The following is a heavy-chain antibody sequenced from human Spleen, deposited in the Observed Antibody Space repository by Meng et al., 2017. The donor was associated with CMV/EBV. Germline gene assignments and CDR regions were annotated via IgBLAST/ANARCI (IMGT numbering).Heavy chain of an antibody. CDR1: GGSFSDYY. CDR3: ASVFLAAADLNWFDP. V-gene: IGHV4-34*01. CDR2: INHGGYT. J-gene: IGHJ5*02. Sequence: YGGSFSDYYWSWIRLPPGKGLEWIGEINHGGYTNYNPSLKSRVTISVDTSKNQFSLKLSSVTAADTAVYYCASVFLAAADLNWFDPWGQGTLVTVSS. D-gene: IGHD6-13*01.